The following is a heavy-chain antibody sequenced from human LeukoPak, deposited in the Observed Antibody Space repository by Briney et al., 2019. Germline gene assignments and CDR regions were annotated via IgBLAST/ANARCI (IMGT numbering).Heavy chain of an antibody. CDR1: GFTFNSYA. CDR3: AKIGSVVVPAAVGGHY. J-gene: IGHJ4*02. V-gene: IGHV3-23*01. D-gene: IGHD2-15*01. CDR2: INSAGDTT. Sequence: GSLRLSCAASGFTFNSYAMSWVRQAPGKGLEWVSTINSAGDTTYYADSVKGRFTISRDNSKNTLFLQMSGLRAEDTAIYYCAKIGSVVVPAAVGGHYWGQGTLVTVSS.